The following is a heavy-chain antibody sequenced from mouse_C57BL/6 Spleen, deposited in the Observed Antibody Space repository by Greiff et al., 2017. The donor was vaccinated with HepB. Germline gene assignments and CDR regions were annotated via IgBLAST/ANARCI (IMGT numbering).Heavy chain of an antibody. CDR2: IYPGSGST. CDR1: GYTFTSYW. J-gene: IGHJ4*01. CDR3: ARYDYDVDAMDY. V-gene: IGHV1-55*01. D-gene: IGHD2-4*01. Sequence: QVQLKQPGAELVKPGASVKMSCKASGYTFTSYWITWVKQRPGQGLEWIGDIYPGSGSTNYNEKFKSKATRTVDTSSSTAYMQLSSLTSEDSAVYYCARYDYDVDAMDYWGQGTSVTVSS.